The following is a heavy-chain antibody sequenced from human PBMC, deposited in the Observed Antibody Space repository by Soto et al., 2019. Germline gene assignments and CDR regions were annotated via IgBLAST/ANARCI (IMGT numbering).Heavy chain of an antibody. CDR3: AHRNVEVVAESTATVDY. D-gene: IGHD2-15*01. CDR2: IYWDDDK. V-gene: IGHV2-5*02. CDR1: GFSLSTGGVG. J-gene: IGHJ4*02. Sequence: QITLKESGPTLVKPTQPLTLTCTFSGFSLSTGGVGVGWIRQPPGKALVCLALIYWDDDKRYSPSLQNRLTITQTTCYQLDLTMTNMDPVDTATYYGAHRNVEVVAESTATVDYWGQGTLVTVSS.